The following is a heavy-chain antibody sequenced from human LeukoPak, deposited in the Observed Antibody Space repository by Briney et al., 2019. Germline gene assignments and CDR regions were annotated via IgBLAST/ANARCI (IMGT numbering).Heavy chain of an antibody. Sequence: GGSLRLSCAASGFTFSSYSMNWVRQAPGKGLEWVSYISSSSSTIYYADSVKGRFTISRDNAKNSLYLQMNSLRAEDTAVYYCARSHYYDSSGYYYLFDCWGQGTLVTVSS. D-gene: IGHD3-22*01. CDR1: GFTFSSYS. CDR2: ISSSSSTI. CDR3: ARSHYYDSSGYYYLFDC. V-gene: IGHV3-48*04. J-gene: IGHJ4*02.